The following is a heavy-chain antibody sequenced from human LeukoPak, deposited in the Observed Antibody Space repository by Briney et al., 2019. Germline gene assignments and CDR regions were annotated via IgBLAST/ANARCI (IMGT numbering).Heavy chain of an antibody. CDR1: GGSISSTSSSYH. Sequence: TLSLTVSGGSISSTSSSYHWGWIRQPPGKGLEWIGSISYSGSTYYNPSLKNQVTISVDTSRNQFSLHPVSLPAADTAVYFRASDDYWGQGTLVTVSS. CDR3: ASDDY. V-gene: IGHV4-39*01. CDR2: ISYSGST. J-gene: IGHJ4*02.